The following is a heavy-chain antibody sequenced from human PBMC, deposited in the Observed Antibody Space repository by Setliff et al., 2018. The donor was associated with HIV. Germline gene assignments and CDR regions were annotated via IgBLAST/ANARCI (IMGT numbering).Heavy chain of an antibody. V-gene: IGHV4-4*02. CDR2: IYYSGNT. J-gene: IGHJ4*02. CDR3: ARGGGYDRSGYYPFDY. D-gene: IGHD3-22*01. Sequence: PSETLSLTCDVSGGSISSNSWWTWVRQPPGKGLEWIGSIYYSGNTYYNPSLKSRVTISVDTSRNQFSLRLSSVTAADTAVYYCARGGGYDRSGYYPFDYWGQGTPVTVSS. CDR1: GGSISSNSW.